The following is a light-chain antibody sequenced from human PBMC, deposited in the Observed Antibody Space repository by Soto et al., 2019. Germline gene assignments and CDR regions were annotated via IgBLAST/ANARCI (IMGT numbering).Light chain of an antibody. Sequence: QSVMTQPPSVSAAPGQKVTISCSGSSSNIGGNSVSWYQQLPGTAPKLLIYDDNKRPSGIPDRFSGSKSGTSATLGITGFQTGDEADYYCGSWDSCLSAYVFGTGTQLTVL. CDR2: DDN. CDR1: SSNIGGNS. CDR3: GSWDSCLSAYV. V-gene: IGLV1-51*01. J-gene: IGLJ1*01.